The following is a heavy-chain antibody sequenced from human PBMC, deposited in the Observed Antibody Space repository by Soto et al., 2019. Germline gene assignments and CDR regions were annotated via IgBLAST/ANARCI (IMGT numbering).Heavy chain of an antibody. Sequence: PSETLSLTCTVSGGSISSYYWSWIRQPPGKGLEWIGYIYYSGSTNYNPSLKSRVTISVDTSKNQFSLKLSSVTAADTAVYYCARGIAGGLDYYYYMDVWGKGTTVTVSS. CDR1: GGSISSYY. CDR2: IYYSGST. J-gene: IGHJ6*03. D-gene: IGHD6-13*01. CDR3: ARGIAGGLDYYYYMDV. V-gene: IGHV4-59*01.